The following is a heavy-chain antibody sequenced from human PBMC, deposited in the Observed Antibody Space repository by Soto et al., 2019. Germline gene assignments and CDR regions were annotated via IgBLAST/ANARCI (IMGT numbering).Heavy chain of an antibody. CDR2: ISSSGSTI. D-gene: IGHD3-3*01. CDR3: ARDAGEALRFLEWSLPGGMDV. CDR1: GFTFSSYE. Sequence: GESLKISCAASGFTFSSYEMNWVRQAPGKGLEWVSYISSSGSTIYYADSVKGRFTISRDNAKNSLYLQMNSLRAEDTAVYYCARDAGEALRFLEWSLPGGMDVWGQGTTVTVSS. J-gene: IGHJ6*02. V-gene: IGHV3-48*03.